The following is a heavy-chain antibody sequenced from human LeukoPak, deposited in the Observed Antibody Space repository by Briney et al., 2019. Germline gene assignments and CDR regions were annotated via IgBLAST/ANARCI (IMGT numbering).Heavy chain of an antibody. CDR1: GGSFSVYY. Sequence: SETLSLTCAVYGGSFSVYYWSWSREPPGKGLEWIGEINHSGRTNYNQSLKSRVTISVDTSKNQFFLRLSSVTAADTAVYYCARVVVPAAMGWVDYWGQGTLVTVSS. CDR2: INHSGRT. D-gene: IGHD2-2*01. V-gene: IGHV4-34*01. CDR3: ARVVVPAAMGWVDY. J-gene: IGHJ4*02.